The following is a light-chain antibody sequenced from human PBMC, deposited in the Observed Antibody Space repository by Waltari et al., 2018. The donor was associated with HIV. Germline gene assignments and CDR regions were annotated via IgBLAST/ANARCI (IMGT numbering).Light chain of an antibody. Sequence: SYVLTQAPSVSVAPGQAASITCGGNNIGIQTVHWYQQKPGQAPVLVFYDYADRPSGIPERFSGSTSGNTATLTISRVEAGDEADYYCQVWDESSEHVVFGGGTKVTVL. J-gene: IGLJ2*01. CDR1: NIGIQT. V-gene: IGLV3-21*02. CDR2: DYA. CDR3: QVWDESSEHVV.